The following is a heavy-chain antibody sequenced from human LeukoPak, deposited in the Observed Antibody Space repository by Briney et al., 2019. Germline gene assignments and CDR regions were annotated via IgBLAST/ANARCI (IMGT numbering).Heavy chain of an antibody. Sequence: ASVKVSCKASGYTFTGYYMHWVRQAPGEGLEWMGWMNPNSGGTNYAQMFQGRVTMTRDTSISTAYMELSRLRSDDTAVYYCARESEDIVADYWGQGTLVTVSS. CDR1: GYTFTGYY. D-gene: IGHD5-12*01. CDR2: MNPNSGGT. V-gene: IGHV1-2*02. CDR3: ARESEDIVADY. J-gene: IGHJ4*02.